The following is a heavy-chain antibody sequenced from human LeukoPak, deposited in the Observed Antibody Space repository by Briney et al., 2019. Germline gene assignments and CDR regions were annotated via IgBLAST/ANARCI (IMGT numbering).Heavy chain of an antibody. D-gene: IGHD6-6*01. CDR1: GFTFSSYA. V-gene: IGHV3-23*01. Sequence: GGSLRLSCAASGFTFSSYAVSWVRQAPGKGLEWVSAISGSGGTTYYADSVKGRFTISRDNSKSTLYVQMNSLRAEDTAVYYCAMVVAARQGTIDPWGQGTLVTISS. CDR2: ISGSGGTT. CDR3: AMVVAARQGTIDP. J-gene: IGHJ5*02.